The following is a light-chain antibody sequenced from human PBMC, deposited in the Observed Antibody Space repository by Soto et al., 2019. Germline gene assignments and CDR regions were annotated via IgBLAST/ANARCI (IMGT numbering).Light chain of an antibody. CDR3: QSYDSSLSGSVV. V-gene: IGLV1-40*01. CDR2: GNS. Sequence: QSVLTQPPSVSGAPGQRVTISCTGSSSNIGAGYDVHWYQQLPGTAPKLLIYGNSNRPSGVPDRFSGSKSGTSASLAITGLQAEDGGDYYCQSYDSSLSGSVVFGGGTKLTVL. CDR1: SSNIGAGYD. J-gene: IGLJ2*01.